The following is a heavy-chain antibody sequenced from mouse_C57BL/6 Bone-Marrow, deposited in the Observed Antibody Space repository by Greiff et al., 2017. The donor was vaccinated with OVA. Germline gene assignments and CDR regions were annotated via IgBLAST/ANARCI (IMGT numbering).Heavy chain of an antibody. J-gene: IGHJ2*01. CDR3: ARYGDGYYLVLY. CDR1: GYTFTSYW. Sequence: QVQLQQPGAELVKPGASVKMSCKASGYTFTSYWITWVKQRPGQGLEWIGDIYPGSGSTNYNEKFKSKATLTVDTSSSTAYMQLSSLTSEDSADYYCARYGDGYYLVLYWGQGTTLTVSS. V-gene: IGHV1-55*01. CDR2: IYPGSGST. D-gene: IGHD2-3*01.